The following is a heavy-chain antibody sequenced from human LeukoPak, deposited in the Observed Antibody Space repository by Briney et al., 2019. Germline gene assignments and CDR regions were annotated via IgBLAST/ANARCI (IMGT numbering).Heavy chain of an antibody. CDR1: GGSISSGDYY. Sequence: SETLSLTCTVSGGSISSGDYYWSWIRQPPGKGLEWIGYIYYSGSTCYNPSLKSRVTISVDTSKNQFSLKLSSVTAADTAVYYCARWFGEGAFDIWGQGTMVTVSS. CDR3: ARWFGEGAFDI. J-gene: IGHJ3*02. CDR2: IYYSGST. V-gene: IGHV4-30-4*01. D-gene: IGHD3-10*01.